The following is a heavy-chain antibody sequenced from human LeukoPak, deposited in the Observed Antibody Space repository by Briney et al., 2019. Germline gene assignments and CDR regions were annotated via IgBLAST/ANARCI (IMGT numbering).Heavy chain of an antibody. V-gene: IGHV3-30*02. D-gene: IGHD3-22*01. CDR3: ARDRVADYYESDSFDI. CDR1: GFTFSSYG. Sequence: GGSLRLSCAASGFTFSSYGMHWVRQAPGKGLEWVAFIRYDGSNKYYADSVKGRFTISRDNSKNTLYLQMNSLRNEDTALYYCARDRVADYYESDSFDIWGQGTMVTVSS. J-gene: IGHJ3*02. CDR2: IRYDGSNK.